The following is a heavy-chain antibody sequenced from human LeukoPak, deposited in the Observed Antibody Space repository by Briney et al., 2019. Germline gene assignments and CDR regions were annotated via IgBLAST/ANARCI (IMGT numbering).Heavy chain of an antibody. Sequence: GASVKVSCKVSGYTLTELSMHWVRQAPGKGLEWMGGFDPEDGETIYAQKFQGRVIMTEDTSTDTAYMELSSLRSEDTAVYYCATLRGILTGYYHPYYFDYWGQGTLVTVSS. V-gene: IGHV1-24*01. CDR3: ATLRGILTGYYHPYYFDY. D-gene: IGHD3-9*01. CDR1: GYTLTELS. CDR2: FDPEDGET. J-gene: IGHJ4*02.